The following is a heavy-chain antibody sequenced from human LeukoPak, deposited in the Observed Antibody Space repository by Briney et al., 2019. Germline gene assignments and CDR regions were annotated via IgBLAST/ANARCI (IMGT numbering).Heavy chain of an antibody. Sequence: PGGSLRLSCAASGFTFSDYYMSWIRQAPGKGLEWVSTISGNGGGTYYTDSVKGRFSISRDNSKNTLSLQMNSLRVEDTAAYYCASLVAYCGGDCSYWGQGTLVTVSS. CDR1: GFTFSDYY. D-gene: IGHD2-21*02. CDR3: ASLVAYCGGDCSY. V-gene: IGHV3-23*01. J-gene: IGHJ4*02. CDR2: ISGNGGGT.